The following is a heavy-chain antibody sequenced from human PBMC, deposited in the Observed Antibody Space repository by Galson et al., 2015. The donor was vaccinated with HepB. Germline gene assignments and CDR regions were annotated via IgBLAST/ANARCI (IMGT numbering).Heavy chain of an antibody. Sequence: SVKVSCKASGGTFSSYATSWVRQAPGQGLEWMGGIIPIFGTANYAQKFQGRVTITADESTSTAYMELSSLRSEDTAVYYCARDYGGNTNYGMDVWGQGTTVTVSS. CDR2: IIPIFGTA. V-gene: IGHV1-69*13. D-gene: IGHD4-23*01. CDR3: ARDYGGNTNYGMDV. J-gene: IGHJ6*02. CDR1: GGTFSSYA.